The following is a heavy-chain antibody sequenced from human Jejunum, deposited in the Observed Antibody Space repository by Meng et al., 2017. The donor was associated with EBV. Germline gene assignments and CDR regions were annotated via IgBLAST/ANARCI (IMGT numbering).Heavy chain of an antibody. D-gene: IGHD3-10*01. V-gene: IGHV4-34*01. CDR2: IYNSGSP. CDR1: GGSFGNFY. J-gene: IGHJ5*02. CDR3: VRVWNYYGSGSYYPA. Sequence: QVQLQQWGAGLLKPSETLSLTCGVYGGSFGNFYWGWIRQPPGKGLEWVGNIYNSGSPKYNPSLKSRVTISVDASKNQFSLKLSSVTAADTAVYYCVRVWNYYGSGSYYPAWGQGTLVTVSS.